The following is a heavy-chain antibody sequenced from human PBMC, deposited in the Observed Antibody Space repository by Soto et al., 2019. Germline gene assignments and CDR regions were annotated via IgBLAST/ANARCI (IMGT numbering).Heavy chain of an antibody. Sequence: QVQLQESGPGLVKPSQTLSLTCTVSGGSISSGGYYWSWIRQHPGKGLEGIGYIYYSGSTYYNPSLQRRVTISVDTSKNQFSLKLSSVTAADTAVYYCAREVSSGTVVTTPIDYWGQGTLVTVSS. J-gene: IGHJ4*02. CDR1: GGSISSGGYY. CDR3: AREVSSGTVVTTPIDY. D-gene: IGHD2-15*01. CDR2: IYYSGST. V-gene: IGHV4-31*03.